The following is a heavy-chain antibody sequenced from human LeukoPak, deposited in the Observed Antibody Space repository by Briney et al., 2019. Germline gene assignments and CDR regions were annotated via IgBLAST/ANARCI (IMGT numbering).Heavy chain of an antibody. CDR3: ARNNGMDV. Sequence: PGGSLRLSCAASGFSLSSHWMTWVRQVPGRGPEWVANVNRDGSETYYLDSVKGRFTISKDNAKNSLYLQMNSLRAEDTALYHCARNNGMDVWGQGTTVIVS. CDR1: GFSLSSHW. CDR2: VNRDGSET. V-gene: IGHV3-7*03. J-gene: IGHJ6*02.